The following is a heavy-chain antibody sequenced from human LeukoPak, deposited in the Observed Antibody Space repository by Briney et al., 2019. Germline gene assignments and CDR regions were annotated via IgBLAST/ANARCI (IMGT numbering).Heavy chain of an antibody. V-gene: IGHV3-74*01. D-gene: IGHD2-15*01. CDR2: INSDGRTT. J-gene: IGHJ4*02. CDR3: ARGALGSGMSSWSY. CDR1: GFTFSSYW. Sequence: GGSLRLSCAASGFTFSSYWMHWVRQAPGKGLVWVSRINSDGRTTTYADSVKGRFTISRDNAKNTLYLQMDSLGVEDTAVYFCARGALGSGMSSWSYWGQGTLVTVSS.